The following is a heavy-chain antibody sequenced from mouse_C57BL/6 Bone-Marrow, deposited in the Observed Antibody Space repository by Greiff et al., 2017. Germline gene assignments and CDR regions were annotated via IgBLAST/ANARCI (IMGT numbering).Heavy chain of an antibody. V-gene: IGHV5-2*01. J-gene: IGHJ3*01. CDR3: ARDEGLRPWFAY. D-gene: IGHD2-4*01. Sequence: EVQRVESGGGLVQPGASLKLSCESNEYEFPSHDMSWVRTTPEKRLELVAAINSDGGSTYYPDTMERRFIISRDNTKKTLYLQMSSLRSEDTALYYCARDEGLRPWFAYWGQGTLVTVSA. CDR1: EYEFPSHD. CDR2: INSDGGST.